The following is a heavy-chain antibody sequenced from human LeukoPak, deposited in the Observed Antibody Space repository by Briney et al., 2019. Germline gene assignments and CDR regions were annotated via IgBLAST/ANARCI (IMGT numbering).Heavy chain of an antibody. CDR1: GFTASSNY. D-gene: IGHD2-8*01. V-gene: IGHV3-53*04. Sequence: PGGSLRLSCAVSGFTASSNYMSWVRQAPGKGLEWVSVIYSDDRIYYADSVKGRFSISRHTSKKTLYLQMNSLRAGDTAVYYCAREVMAKRRAFDIWGQGTGVTVSS. CDR3: AREVMAKRRAFDI. CDR2: IYSDDRI. J-gene: IGHJ3*02.